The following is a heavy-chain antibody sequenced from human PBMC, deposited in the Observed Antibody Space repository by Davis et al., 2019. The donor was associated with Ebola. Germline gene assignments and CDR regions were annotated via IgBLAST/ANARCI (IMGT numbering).Heavy chain of an antibody. V-gene: IGHV4-34*01. D-gene: IGHD3-16*01. CDR2: INHSGST. J-gene: IGHJ6*02. CDR3: ARVQGMGYYYYGMDV. CDR1: GGSFSGYY. Sequence: PSETLSLTCAVYGGSFSGYYWSWIRQPPGKGLEWIGEINHSGSTNYNPSLKSRVTISVDTSKNQFSLKLSSVTAADTAVYYCARVQGMGYYYYGMDVWGQGTTVTVSS.